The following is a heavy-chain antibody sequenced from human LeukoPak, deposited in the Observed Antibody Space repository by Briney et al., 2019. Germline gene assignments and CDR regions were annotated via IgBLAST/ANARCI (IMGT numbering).Heavy chain of an antibody. V-gene: IGHV4-61*01. CDR2: IYYSGST. Sequence: SETLSLTCTVSGGSISSSSYYWSWIRQPPGKGLEWIGYIYYSGSTNYNPSLKSRVTISVDTSKNQFSLKLSSVTAADTAVYYCARGVDYGDTNWFDPWGQGTLVTVSS. CDR3: ARGVDYGDTNWFDP. J-gene: IGHJ5*02. CDR1: GGSISSSSYY. D-gene: IGHD4-17*01.